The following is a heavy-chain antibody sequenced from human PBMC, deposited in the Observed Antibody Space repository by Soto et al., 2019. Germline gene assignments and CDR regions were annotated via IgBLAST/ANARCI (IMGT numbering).Heavy chain of an antibody. CDR1: GGSICSGDYY. V-gene: IGHV4-30-4*01. Sequence: SETLSLTCTVSGGSICSGDYYWSWIRQPPGKGLEWIGYIYDSGSTYYNPSLKSRVTISVDTSKNQFSLKLSSVTAADTAVYYCAASDYGDYWFDPWGQGTLVTVSS. J-gene: IGHJ5*01. CDR3: AASDYGDYWFDP. D-gene: IGHD4-17*01. CDR2: IYDSGST.